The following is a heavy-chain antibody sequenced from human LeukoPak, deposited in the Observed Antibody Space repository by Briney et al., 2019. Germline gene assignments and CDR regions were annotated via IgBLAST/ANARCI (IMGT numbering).Heavy chain of an antibody. CDR3: ARTYYYDSSGYPRVHWFDP. CDR1: GFTFSSYS. Sequence: PGGSLRLSCAASGFTFSSYSMNWVRQAPGKGLEWVSSISSSSYIYYADSVKGRFTISRDNAKNSLYLQMNSLRAEDTAVYYCARTYYYDSSGYPRVHWFDPWGQGTLVTVSS. J-gene: IGHJ5*02. V-gene: IGHV3-21*01. D-gene: IGHD3-22*01. CDR2: ISSSSYI.